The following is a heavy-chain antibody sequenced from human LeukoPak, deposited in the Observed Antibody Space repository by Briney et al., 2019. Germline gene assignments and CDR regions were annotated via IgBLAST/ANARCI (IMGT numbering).Heavy chain of an antibody. Sequence: GGSLRLSCAGSGFTFSSYWMSWVRQAPGKGPEWVANIKQDGSEKNYVDSVKGRFTISRDNAKDSPYLQMNSLRAEDTAMYYCVRDYLGYWGQGTLVTVSS. V-gene: IGHV3-7*01. CDR1: GFTFSSYW. CDR2: IKQDGSEK. D-gene: IGHD3-16*01. CDR3: VRDYLGY. J-gene: IGHJ4*02.